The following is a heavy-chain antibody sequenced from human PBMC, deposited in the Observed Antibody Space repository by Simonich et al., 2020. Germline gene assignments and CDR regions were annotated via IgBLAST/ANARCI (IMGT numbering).Heavy chain of an antibody. Sequence: EVQLVESGGGLVKPGVSLRLSCAASGFTFSSYSMNWVLRAPGKGLEWVSSIISSSSYIYYSDSVKGRLTNSRDNAKNSLYLQMNSLRAEDTAVYYCARWIAVAGTGAYGMDVWGQGTTVTVSS. V-gene: IGHV3-21*01. D-gene: IGHD6-19*01. CDR3: ARWIAVAGTGAYGMDV. CDR2: IISSSSYI. CDR1: GFTFSSYS. J-gene: IGHJ6*02.